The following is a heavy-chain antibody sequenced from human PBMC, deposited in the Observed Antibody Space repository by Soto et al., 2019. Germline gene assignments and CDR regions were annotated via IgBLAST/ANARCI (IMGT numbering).Heavy chain of an antibody. J-gene: IGHJ4*02. CDR3: ARHARNQWLLLLENDY. Sequence: PSETLSLTCTVPGGSISIYYWSWIRQPPGKGLEWIGYIYYSGSTNYNPSLKSRVTISVDTSKNQFSLKLSPVTAADTAVYYCARHARNQWLLLLENDYWGQGTLVTVS. V-gene: IGHV4-59*08. CDR2: IYYSGST. CDR1: GGSISIYY. D-gene: IGHD3-22*01.